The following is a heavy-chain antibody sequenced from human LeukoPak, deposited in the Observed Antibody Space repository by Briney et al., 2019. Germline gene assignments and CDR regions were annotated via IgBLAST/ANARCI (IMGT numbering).Heavy chain of an antibody. CDR2: MNPNSGNT. J-gene: IGHJ4*02. CDR1: GYTFTSYD. Sequence: EASVKVSCKASGYTFTSYDINWVRQATGQGLEWMGWMNPNSGNTGYAKKLQGRVTMTTDTSTSTAYMELRSLRSDDTAVYYCARMITFGGVIVLNGDYWGQGTPVTVSS. V-gene: IGHV1-8*01. D-gene: IGHD3-16*02. CDR3: ARMITFGGVIVLNGDY.